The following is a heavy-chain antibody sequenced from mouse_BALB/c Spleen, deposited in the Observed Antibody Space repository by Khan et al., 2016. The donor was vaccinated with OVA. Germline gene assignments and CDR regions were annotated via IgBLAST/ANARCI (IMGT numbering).Heavy chain of an antibody. Sequence: DLIKPGASVKLSCKASGYTFTSYWINWIKQRPGQGLEWIGRIAPGSATTYYTEMLKGKATMTVDTSSSTAYIQLSSLSSEDSAVYVCAKSMGGKVPLDCWGQGTTLTVSS. CDR1: GYTFTSYW. D-gene: IGHD1-1*02. J-gene: IGHJ2*01. V-gene: IGHV1S41*01. CDR3: AKSMGGKVPLDC. CDR2: IAPGSATT.